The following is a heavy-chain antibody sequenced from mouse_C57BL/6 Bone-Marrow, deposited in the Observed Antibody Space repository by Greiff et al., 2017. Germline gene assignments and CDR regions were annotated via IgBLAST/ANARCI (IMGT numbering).Heavy chain of an antibody. CDR2: ISSGGSYT. Sequence: VQLKESGGDLVKPGGSLKLSCAASGFTFSSYGMSWVRQTPDKRLEWVATISSGGSYTYYPDSVKGRFTISRDNAKNTLYLQMSSLKSEDTAMYYCARRGFDYGNFLWYFDVWGTGTTVTVSS. V-gene: IGHV5-6*01. CDR1: GFTFSSYG. J-gene: IGHJ1*03. CDR3: ARRGFDYGNFLWYFDV. D-gene: IGHD2-1*01.